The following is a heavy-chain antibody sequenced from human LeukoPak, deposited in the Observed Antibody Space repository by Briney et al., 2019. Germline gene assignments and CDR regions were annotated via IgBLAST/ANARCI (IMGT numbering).Heavy chain of an antibody. D-gene: IGHD2-2*01. Sequence: SETLSLTCTASGGSISSYYWSWIRQPPGKGLEWIGYIYYSGSTNYNPSLKSRGTISVDTSKNQSSLKLSSVTAADTAVYYCARDTGYEGYFDYWGQGTLVTVSS. J-gene: IGHJ4*02. V-gene: IGHV4-59*01. CDR2: IYYSGST. CDR1: GGSISSYY. CDR3: ARDTGYEGYFDY.